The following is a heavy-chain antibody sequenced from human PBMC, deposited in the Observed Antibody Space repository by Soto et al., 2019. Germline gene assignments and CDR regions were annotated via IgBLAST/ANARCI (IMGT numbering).Heavy chain of an antibody. J-gene: IGHJ4*02. CDR1: GFTFSSYA. D-gene: IGHD6-6*01. CDR2: ISGSDDST. Sequence: EVQLLESGGGLVQPGESLRLSCAASGFTFSSYAMSWVRQAPGKGLEWVSVISGSDDSTYYADSVKGRFTISRDNSKNTLYLQMNSLSAEDTAVDYCAKRSSSSPFDYWGQGTLVTVSS. CDR3: AKRSSSSPFDY. V-gene: IGHV3-23*01.